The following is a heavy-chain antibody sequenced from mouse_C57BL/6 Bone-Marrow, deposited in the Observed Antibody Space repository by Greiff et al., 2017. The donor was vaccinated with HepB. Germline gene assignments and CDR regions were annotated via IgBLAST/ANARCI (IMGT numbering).Heavy chain of an antibody. CDR3: ARFGGDGFAY. CDR2: INPNNGGT. J-gene: IGHJ3*01. CDR1: GYTFTDYY. Sequence: EVKLMESGPELVKPGASVKISCKASGYTFTDYYMNWVKQSHGKSLEWIGDINPNNGGTSYNQKFKGKATLTVDKSSSTAYMELRSLTSEDSAVYYCARFGGDGFAYWGQGTLVTVSA. D-gene: IGHD2-3*01. V-gene: IGHV1-26*01.